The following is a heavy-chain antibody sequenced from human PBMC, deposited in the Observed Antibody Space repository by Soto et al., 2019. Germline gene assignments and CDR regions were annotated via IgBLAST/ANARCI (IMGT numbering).Heavy chain of an antibody. CDR1: GYTFTSYA. J-gene: IGHJ5*02. CDR3: AREEARIAAAFDP. V-gene: IGHV1-3*01. Sequence: ASVKVSCKASGYTFTSYAMHWVRQAPGQRLEWMGWINAGNGNTKYSQKFQGRVTITRDTSASTAYMELSSLRSEDKAVYYCAREEARIAAAFDPWGQGTLVTSPQ. CDR2: INAGNGNT. D-gene: IGHD6-13*01.